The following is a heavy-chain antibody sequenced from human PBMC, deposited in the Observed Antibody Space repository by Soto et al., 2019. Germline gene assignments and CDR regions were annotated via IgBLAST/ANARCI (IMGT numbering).Heavy chain of an antibody. CDR1: GFTFSNYA. CDR3: ARAGEYREFDY. D-gene: IGHD3-16*01. CDR2: ISYDGSKK. Sequence: LRLSCAASGFTFSNYAIHWVRQAPGKGLEWVAVISYDGSKKYYADSVKGRFTISRDNSKSTLYLQMNSLRVEDTAVYYCARAGEYREFDYWGQGTLVTVSS. V-gene: IGHV3-30-3*01. J-gene: IGHJ4*02.